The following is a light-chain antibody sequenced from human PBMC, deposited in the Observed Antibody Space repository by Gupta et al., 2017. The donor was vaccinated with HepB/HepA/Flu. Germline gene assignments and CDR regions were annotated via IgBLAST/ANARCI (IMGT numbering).Light chain of an antibody. Sequence: DIQMTQSPSSLSASVGDRVTITCRASQSIRNYLNWYQQKPGKAPKLLIYTASSLQGGVPTRFSGSGSGTDFTLTISSLQPEDFAAYFCQQSYSFPFTFGQGTKLEIK. CDR2: TAS. V-gene: IGKV1-39*01. CDR3: QQSYSFPFT. CDR1: QSIRNY. J-gene: IGKJ2*01.